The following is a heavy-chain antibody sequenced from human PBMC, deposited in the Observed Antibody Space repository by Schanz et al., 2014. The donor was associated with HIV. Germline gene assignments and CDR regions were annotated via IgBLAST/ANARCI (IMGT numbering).Heavy chain of an antibody. CDR1: GFTFSSHG. D-gene: IGHD3-10*01. Sequence: DVHLVESGGGMVQPGGSLRLSCAASGFTFSSHGMHWVRQAPGKGLEWVASIKQDGGEKHYVASVKGRFTISRDNVKNSLYLQMSSLRAEDTAVYYCARDSGPGSYWGQGTLVTVSS. J-gene: IGHJ4*02. CDR3: ARDSGPGSY. CDR2: IKQDGGEK. V-gene: IGHV3-7*01.